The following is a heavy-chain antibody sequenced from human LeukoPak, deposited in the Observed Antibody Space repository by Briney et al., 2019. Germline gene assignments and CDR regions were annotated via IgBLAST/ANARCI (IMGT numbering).Heavy chain of an antibody. CDR1: GGSISSGGYY. V-gene: IGHV4-30-2*01. Sequence: SETLSLTCTVSGGSISSGGYYWSWIRQPPGKGLEWIGYIYHSGSTYYNPSLESRVTISVDRSKNQFSLKLSSVTAADTAVYYCASSVLLWFGEFFSPFDYWGQGTLVTVSS. CDR2: IYHSGST. D-gene: IGHD3-10*01. J-gene: IGHJ4*02. CDR3: ASSVLLWFGEFFSPFDY.